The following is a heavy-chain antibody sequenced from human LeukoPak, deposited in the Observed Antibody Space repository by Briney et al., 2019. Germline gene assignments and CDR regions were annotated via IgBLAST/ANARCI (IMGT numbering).Heavy chain of an antibody. Sequence: ASVKVSCKASGYAFTSYSMNWVRQAPGQGLEWMGVINPSGGSTSYAQKFQGRVTMTRDTSTSTVYVELSSLRSEDTAVYYCARYRTPYYDSSGYGVVFDYWGQGTLVTVSS. J-gene: IGHJ4*02. D-gene: IGHD3-22*01. V-gene: IGHV1-46*01. CDR2: INPSGGST. CDR1: GYAFTSYS. CDR3: ARYRTPYYDSSGYGVVFDY.